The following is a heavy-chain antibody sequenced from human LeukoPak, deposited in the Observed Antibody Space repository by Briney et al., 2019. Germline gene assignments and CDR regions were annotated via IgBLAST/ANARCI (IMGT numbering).Heavy chain of an antibody. D-gene: IGHD1-26*01. CDR3: ATYVGATTGYYFDY. CDR1: GGSISSYY. V-gene: IGHV4-4*07. CDR2: IYTSGST. Sequence: SETLSLTCTVSGGSISSYYWSWIRQPAGKGLEWIGRIYTSGSTNYNPCLKSRVTISVDTSKNQVSLKLTSVTAADTAVYYCATYVGATTGYYFDYWGQGTLVTVSS. J-gene: IGHJ4*02.